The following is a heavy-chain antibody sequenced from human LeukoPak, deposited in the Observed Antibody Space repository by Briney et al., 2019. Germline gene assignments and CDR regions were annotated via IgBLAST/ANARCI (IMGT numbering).Heavy chain of an antibody. CDR3: ARDRSSSSAYYYYYYYMDV. D-gene: IGHD6-6*01. CDR1: GGSISSYY. V-gene: IGHV4-4*07. Sequence: PSETLSLTCTVSGGSISSYYWGWIRQPAGKGLECIGRIYTSGSTNYNPSLKSRVTISVDKSKNQFSLKLSSVTAADTAVYYCARDRSSSSAYYYYYYYMDVWGKGTTVTVSS. CDR2: IYTSGST. J-gene: IGHJ6*03.